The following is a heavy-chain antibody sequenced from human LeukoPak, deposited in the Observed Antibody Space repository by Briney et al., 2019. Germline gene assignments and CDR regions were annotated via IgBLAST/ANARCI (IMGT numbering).Heavy chain of an antibody. CDR2: INHSGST. V-gene: IGHV4-34*01. D-gene: IGHD1-26*01. J-gene: IGHJ6*03. CDR1: GGSFSGYY. Sequence: SETLSLTCAVYGGSFSGYYWSWIRQPPGKGLEWIGEINHSGSTYYNPSLKSRVTISVDTSKNQFSLKLSSVTAADTAVYYCARRAVVRYYMDVWGKGTTVTVSS. CDR3: ARRAVVRYYMDV.